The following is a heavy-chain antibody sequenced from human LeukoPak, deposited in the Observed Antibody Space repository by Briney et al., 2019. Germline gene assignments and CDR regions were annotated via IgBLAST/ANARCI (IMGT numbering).Heavy chain of an antibody. Sequence: SETLSLTCTVSNDSISSGAYYWSCVRQHPGKGLEWIGYVYYSGSTYYNPSLQSRVTMSLDTSKNQFILRLSPVTAADTAVYYCARSPYCTGGSCYLLYWGQGTLVTVSS. V-gene: IGHV4-31*03. CDR2: VYYSGST. D-gene: IGHD2-15*01. CDR1: NDSISSGAYY. CDR3: ARSPYCTGGSCYLLY. J-gene: IGHJ4*02.